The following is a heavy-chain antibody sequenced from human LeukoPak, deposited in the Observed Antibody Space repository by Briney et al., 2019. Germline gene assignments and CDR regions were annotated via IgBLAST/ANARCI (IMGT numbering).Heavy chain of an antibody. D-gene: IGHD3-10*01. V-gene: IGHV1-3*01. J-gene: IGHJ4*02. CDR3: ARVSKWFGELLNY. CDR2: INAGNGDT. CDR1: GYTFTSYA. Sequence: ASVKVSCKASGYTFTSYAMHWVRQAPGQRLEWMGWINAGNGDTKYSQKFQGRVTITRDTPASTAYMELSSLRSEDTAVYYCARVSKWFGELLNYWGQGTLVTVSS.